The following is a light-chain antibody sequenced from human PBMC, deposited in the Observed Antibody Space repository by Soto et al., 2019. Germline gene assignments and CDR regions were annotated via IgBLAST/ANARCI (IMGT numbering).Light chain of an antibody. CDR1: QSVSSN. Sequence: EIVMTQSPATLSVSPGERATLSCRASQSVSSNLAWYQQKPGQAPRLLISAASTRATGIPARFSGSVSGTEFTLTISSLQSEDFAVYYCHQYNNWWTFGQGTKVEIK. V-gene: IGKV3-15*01. J-gene: IGKJ1*01. CDR3: HQYNNWWT. CDR2: AAS.